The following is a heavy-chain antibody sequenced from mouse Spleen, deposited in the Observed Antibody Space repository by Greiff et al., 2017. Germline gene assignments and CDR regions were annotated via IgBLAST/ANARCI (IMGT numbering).Heavy chain of an antibody. V-gene: IGHV5-6*01. CDR2: ISSGGSYT. D-gene: IGHD2-4*01. CDR1: GFTFSSYG. Sequence: EVKLVESGGDLVKPGGSLKLSCAASGFTFSSYGMSWVRQTPDKRLEWVATISSGGSYTYYPDSVKGRFTISRDNAKNTLYLQMSSLKSEDTAMYYCARHGDYDYGFDYWGQGTTLTVSS. J-gene: IGHJ2*01. CDR3: ARHGDYDYGFDY.